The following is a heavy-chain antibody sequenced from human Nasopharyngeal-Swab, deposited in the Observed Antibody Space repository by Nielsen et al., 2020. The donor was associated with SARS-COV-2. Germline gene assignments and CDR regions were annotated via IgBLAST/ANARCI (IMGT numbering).Heavy chain of an antibody. V-gene: IGHV1-18*04. CDR1: GYTFTSYG. CDR2: ISAYNGNT. J-gene: IGHJ4*02. CDR3: ALATITGVFDY. D-gene: IGHD1-14*01. Sequence: ASVKVSCKASGYTFTSYGISWVRQAPGQGLEWMGWISAYNGNTNYARKLQGRVTMTTDTSTSTAYMELRSLRPDDTAVYYCALATITGVFDYWGQGTLVTVSS.